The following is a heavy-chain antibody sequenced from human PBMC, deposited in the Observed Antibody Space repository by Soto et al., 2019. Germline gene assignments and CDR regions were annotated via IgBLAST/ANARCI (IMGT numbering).Heavy chain of an antibody. J-gene: IGHJ4*02. CDR2: IWHDGREI. D-gene: IGHD1-7*01. V-gene: IGHV3-33*01. CDR1: GSIFIGYG. Sequence: QVHLEQSGGGVVQPGGSLRLSCVVPGSIFIGYGIHWVRQAPGKGLEWVAVIWHDGREIYYADSVKGRLTICRDKSKNTLYLQMISLAADGSAVDYCARDGIGGTAFRGFLDSWGQGTLVTVSS. CDR3: ARDGIGGTAFRGFLDS.